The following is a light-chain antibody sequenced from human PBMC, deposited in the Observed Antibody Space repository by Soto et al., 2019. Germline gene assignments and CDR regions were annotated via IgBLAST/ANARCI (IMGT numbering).Light chain of an antibody. Sequence: DIQMTQSPSTLSASVGDRVTVTCRASQRIGTWLAWYQQKPGKAPKVLISQATNLEVGVPSRFSGSGSGTEFTLTISSLQPDDFATYYCQQYNIYPVTFGGGTKVEIK. J-gene: IGKJ4*01. CDR2: QAT. CDR1: QRIGTW. V-gene: IGKV1-5*03. CDR3: QQYNIYPVT.